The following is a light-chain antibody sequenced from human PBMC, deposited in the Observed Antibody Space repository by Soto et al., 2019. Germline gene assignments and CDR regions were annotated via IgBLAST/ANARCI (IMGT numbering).Light chain of an antibody. V-gene: IGKV3-11*01. Sequence: EIVLTQSPATLSLSPGERATLSCRASQSVNNYLAWYQQKPGQAPRLLIYDASKRATGIPARFSGSGSGTDFTLTISSLEPEDFAVYYCQQRSNWPPKLTFGGGTKVEIK. J-gene: IGKJ4*01. CDR3: QQRSNWPPKLT. CDR2: DAS. CDR1: QSVNNY.